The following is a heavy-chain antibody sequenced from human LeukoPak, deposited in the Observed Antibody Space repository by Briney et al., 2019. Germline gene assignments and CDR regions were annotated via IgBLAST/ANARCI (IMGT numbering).Heavy chain of an antibody. J-gene: IGHJ4*02. Sequence: SETLSLTCAVYGGSFSGYYWSWIRQPPGKGLEWIGEINHSGSTNYNPALKSRVTISVDTSKNQFSLKLSSVTAADTAVYYCAKDSFSTGDYFDYWGQGTLVTVSS. CDR2: INHSGST. V-gene: IGHV4-34*01. CDR1: GGSFSGYY. CDR3: AKDSFSTGDYFDY. D-gene: IGHD1-14*01.